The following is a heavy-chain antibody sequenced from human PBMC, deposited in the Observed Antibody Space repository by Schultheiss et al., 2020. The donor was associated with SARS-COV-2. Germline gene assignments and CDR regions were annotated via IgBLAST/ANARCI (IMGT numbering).Heavy chain of an antibody. CDR2: ISYDGSNK. J-gene: IGHJ6*02. CDR3: ARDDHVNVHYGMDV. Sequence: GESLKISCAASGFTFSSYAMHWVRQAPGKGLEWVAVISYDGSNKYYADSVKGRFTISRDNSKNTLYLQMNSLRAEDTAVYYCARDDHVNVHYGMDVWGQGTTVTVSS. V-gene: IGHV3-30-3*01. CDR1: GFTFSSYA.